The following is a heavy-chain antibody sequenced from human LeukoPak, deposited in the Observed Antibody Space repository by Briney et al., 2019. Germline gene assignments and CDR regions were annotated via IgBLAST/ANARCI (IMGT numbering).Heavy chain of an antibody. D-gene: IGHD6-25*01. CDR2: ISYDGSDK. J-gene: IGHJ4*02. V-gene: IGHV3-30*03. Sequence: PGGSLRLSCAASGFTFSSYGMHWVRQAPGKGLEWVALISYDGSDKYYADSVKGRFTISRDNSKNTLSLQMNSLRAEDTAVYYCAPDLRGSASSLDDWGQGTLVTVSS. CDR1: GFTFSSYG. CDR3: APDLRGSASSLDD.